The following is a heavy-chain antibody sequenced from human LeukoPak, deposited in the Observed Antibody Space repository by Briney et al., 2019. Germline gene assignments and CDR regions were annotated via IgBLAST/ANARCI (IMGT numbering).Heavy chain of an antibody. CDR1: GGSFSGYY. V-gene: IGHV4-34*01. CDR3: ARKEQWLPHDAFDI. Sequence: PSETLSLTCAVYGGSFSGYYRSWIRQPPGKGLEWIGEINHSGSTSYNPSLKSRVTISVDTSKNQFSLKLSSVTAADTAVYYCARKEQWLPHDAFDIWGQGTMVTVSS. CDR2: INHSGST. J-gene: IGHJ3*02. D-gene: IGHD6-19*01.